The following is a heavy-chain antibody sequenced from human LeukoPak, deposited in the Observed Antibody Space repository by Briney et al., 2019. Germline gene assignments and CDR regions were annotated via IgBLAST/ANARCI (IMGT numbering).Heavy chain of an antibody. D-gene: IGHD6-6*01. J-gene: IGHJ4*02. CDR2: IYYSGST. V-gene: IGHV4-59*01. CDR1: GGSISSYY. Sequence: PSETLSLTCTVSGGSISSYYWSWIRQPPGKGLEWIGYIYYSGSTNYNPSLKSRVTISVDTSKNQFSLKLSSVTAADTAVYYCARGSSIAARGIDYWGQGTLVTVSS. CDR3: ARGSSIAARGIDY.